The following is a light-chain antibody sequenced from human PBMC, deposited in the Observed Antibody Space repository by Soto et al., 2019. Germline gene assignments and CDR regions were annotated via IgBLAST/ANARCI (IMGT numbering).Light chain of an antibody. CDR2: GAS. V-gene: IGKV3-20*01. CDR3: QQYEGT. J-gene: IGKJ1*01. Sequence: EIVLTQSPGTLSLSPGERATLSCRASQSVSSSYLAWYQQKPGQAPRLLNYGASSRATGIPDRFRGSGSGTDFTLTISRLEPEDFAVYYCQQYEGTFGQGTKVEIK. CDR1: QSVSSSY.